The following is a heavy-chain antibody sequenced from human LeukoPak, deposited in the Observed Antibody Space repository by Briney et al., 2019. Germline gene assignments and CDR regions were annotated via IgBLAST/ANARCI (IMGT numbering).Heavy chain of an antibody. CDR3: ARHDYNNPRIDY. CDR1: GGSISSYY. CDR2: ISHSGRT. V-gene: IGHV4-59*08. Sequence: SETLSLTCTLSGGSISSYYWSWIRQPPGKGLEWIGYISHSGRTNYNPSLRSRVTISVATSKNQFSLKLSSVTAADTALYYCARHDYNNPRIDYWGQGTLVTVSS. J-gene: IGHJ4*02. D-gene: IGHD4-11*01.